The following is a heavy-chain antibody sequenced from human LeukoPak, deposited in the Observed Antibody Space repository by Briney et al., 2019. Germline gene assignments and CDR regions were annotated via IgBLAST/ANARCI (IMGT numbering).Heavy chain of an antibody. Sequence: GGSLRLSCAASGFTFSTCWVHWVRQAPGKGLVWVSRIYSDGSGTIYADSVKGRFTISRDNAKNTLYLQMNSLRAEDTAVYYCARDRNYVPDYWGQGTLVTVSS. CDR2: IYSDGSGT. CDR3: ARDRNYVPDY. D-gene: IGHD3-10*02. J-gene: IGHJ4*02. CDR1: GFTFSTCW. V-gene: IGHV3-74*01.